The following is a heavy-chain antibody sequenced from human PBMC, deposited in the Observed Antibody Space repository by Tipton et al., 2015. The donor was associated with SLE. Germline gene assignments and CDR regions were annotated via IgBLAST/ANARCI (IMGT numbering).Heavy chain of an antibody. J-gene: IGHJ3*02. D-gene: IGHD3-9*01. CDR2: IYYSGST. V-gene: IGHV4-31*03. CDR3: ARRGWSGLTDDAFDI. CDR1: GGSISSGGYY. Sequence: TLSLTCTVSGGSISSGGYYWSWIRQHPGKGLEWIGYIYYSGSTYYNPSLKSRVTISVDTSKNQFSLKLSSVTAADTAVYYCARRGWSGLTDDAFDIWGQGTMVTVSS.